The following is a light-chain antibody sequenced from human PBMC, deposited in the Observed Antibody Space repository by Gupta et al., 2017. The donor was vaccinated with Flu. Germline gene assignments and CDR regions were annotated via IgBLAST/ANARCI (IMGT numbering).Light chain of an antibody. V-gene: IGKV3-20*01. J-gene: IGKJ1*01. Sequence: EIVLTQSPVTQSLSPGERATLSCRASQSVTSSYLAWYQQKPGQAPRLLIYGASSRATGIPDRFSGSGSGTDFTLTISRLEPEDFEVYYCQQYGSSPETFGQGTKVEIK. CDR3: QQYGSSPET. CDR1: QSVTSSY. CDR2: GAS.